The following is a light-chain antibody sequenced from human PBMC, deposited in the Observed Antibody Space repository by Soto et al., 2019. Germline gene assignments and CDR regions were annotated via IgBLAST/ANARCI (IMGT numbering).Light chain of an antibody. CDR1: QSVSSN. J-gene: IGKJ1*01. CDR3: QKYGSSGT. CDR2: GAS. V-gene: IGKV3-15*01. Sequence: EIVMTQSPATLSVSPGERATLSCRASQSVSSNLAWYQQKPGQAPRLLIYGASTRATGIPARFSGSGSGTDFTLTISRLEPEDFAVYYCQKYGSSGTFGQGTKVDIK.